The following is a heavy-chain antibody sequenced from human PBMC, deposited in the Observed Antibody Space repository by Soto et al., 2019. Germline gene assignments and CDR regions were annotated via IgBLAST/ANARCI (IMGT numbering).Heavy chain of an antibody. CDR2: INSDGSST. CDR1: GFTFSSYW. Sequence: PGGSLRLSCAASGFTFSSYWMHWVRQAPGKGLVWVSRINSDGSSTSYADSVKGRFTISRDNAKNTLYLQMNSLRAEDTAVYYCARVNSGSYYLRERTWYYYRMDVWGQGTTVTVSS. J-gene: IGHJ6*02. CDR3: ARVNSGSYYLRERTWYYYRMDV. D-gene: IGHD1-26*01. V-gene: IGHV3-74*01.